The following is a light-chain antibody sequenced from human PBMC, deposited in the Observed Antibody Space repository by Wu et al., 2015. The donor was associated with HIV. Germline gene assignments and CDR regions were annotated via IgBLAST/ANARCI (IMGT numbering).Light chain of an antibody. CDR1: QTVSSS. Sequence: EVVMTQSPATLSVSPGERATLSCRASQTVSSSLAWYHQKPGQAPRVLIYETSSRATGIPDRFSGSGSGTDFTLTISRLEPEDFTVYYCQRYGSSPYTFGQGTKLEIK. CDR2: ETS. CDR3: QRYGSSPYT. V-gene: IGKV3-20*01. J-gene: IGKJ2*01.